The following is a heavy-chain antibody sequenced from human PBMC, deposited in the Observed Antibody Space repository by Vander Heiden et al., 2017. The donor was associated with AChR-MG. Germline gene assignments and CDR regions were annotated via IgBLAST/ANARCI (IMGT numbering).Heavy chain of an antibody. Sequence: EVQLVESGGGLVKPGGSLRLSCAASGFTFSSYSMNWVRQAPGKGLEWVSSISSSSSYIYYADSVKGRFTISRDNAKNSLYMQMNSLRAEDTAVYYCARGPGGYDSSGYYHYWGQGTLVTVSS. J-gene: IGHJ4*02. D-gene: IGHD3-22*01. CDR3: ARGPGGYDSSGYYHY. V-gene: IGHV3-21*01. CDR2: ISSSSSYI. CDR1: GFTFSSYS.